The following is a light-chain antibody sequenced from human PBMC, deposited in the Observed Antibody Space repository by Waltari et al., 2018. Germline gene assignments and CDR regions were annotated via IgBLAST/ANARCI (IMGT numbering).Light chain of an antibody. CDR3: QQYGGSPRT. J-gene: IGKJ1*01. CDR1: QSISNKY. V-gene: IGKV3-20*01. CDR2: SAS. Sequence: EIVLTQSPGTLSLSPGERATLSCRASQSISNKYVGRYQQHPGQAPRLLIYSASRRATGIPDRFSGSGSGTDFTLTITRLEPEDFAVYYCQQYGGSPRTFGQGTRVDVK.